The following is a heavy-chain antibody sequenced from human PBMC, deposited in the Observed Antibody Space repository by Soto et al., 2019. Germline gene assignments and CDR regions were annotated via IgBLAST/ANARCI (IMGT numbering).Heavy chain of an antibody. Sequence: PGGSLRLSCAASGFTFSSYSMNWVRQAPGKGLEWVSSISSSSSYIYYADSVKGRFTISRDNAKNSLYLQMNSLRAEDTAVYYCARDPATLPKDKYSRSSYYFDYWGQGTLVTVSS. CDR2: ISSSSSYI. D-gene: IGHD6-13*01. V-gene: IGHV3-21*01. CDR1: GFTFSSYS. J-gene: IGHJ4*02. CDR3: ARDPATLPKDKYSRSSYYFDY.